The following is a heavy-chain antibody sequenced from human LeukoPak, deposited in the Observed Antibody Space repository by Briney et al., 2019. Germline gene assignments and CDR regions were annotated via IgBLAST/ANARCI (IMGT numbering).Heavy chain of an antibody. CDR2: INPNSGGT. V-gene: IGHV1-2*02. CDR1: GYTFTGYY. D-gene: IGHD4-17*01. CDR3: ASLVRTTTVTTGAGY. Sequence: ASVKVSRKASGYTFTGYYMHWVRQAPGQGLEWMGWINPNSGGTNYAQKFQGRVTMTRDTSISTAYMELSRLRSDDTAVYYCASLVRTTTVTTGAGYWGQGTLVTVSS. J-gene: IGHJ4*02.